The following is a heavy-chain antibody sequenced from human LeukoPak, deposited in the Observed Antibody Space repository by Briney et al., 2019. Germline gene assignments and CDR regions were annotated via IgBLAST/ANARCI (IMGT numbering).Heavy chain of an antibody. Sequence: GGSLRLSCAASGFTFDDYAMHWVRQAPGKGLEWVSGISWNSGSIGYADSVKGRFTISRDNAKNSLYLQMNSLRAEDTAVYYCARDPTDIVVVPAAIGYYYYMDVWGKGTTVTVSS. CDR2: ISWNSGSI. CDR3: ARDPTDIVVVPAAIGYYYYMDV. V-gene: IGHV3-9*01. CDR1: GFTFDDYA. D-gene: IGHD2-2*02. J-gene: IGHJ6*03.